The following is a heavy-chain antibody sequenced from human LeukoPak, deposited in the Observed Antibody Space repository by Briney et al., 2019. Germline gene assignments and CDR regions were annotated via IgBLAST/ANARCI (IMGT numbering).Heavy chain of an antibody. CDR3: ARMYSDSSAFYDILTGDFDY. V-gene: IGHV4-31*01. CDR2: IYYSGST. D-gene: IGHD3-9*01. J-gene: IGHJ4*02. Sequence: PSQTLSLTCTVSGGSISSGGYYWIWIRQHPGQGLEWIGYIYYSGSTNYNPTLKSHLTLSVDTSKNQFSLKLRSVPAADTAVYYGARMYSDSSAFYDILTGDFDYWGQGTLVTVSS. CDR1: GGSISSGGYY.